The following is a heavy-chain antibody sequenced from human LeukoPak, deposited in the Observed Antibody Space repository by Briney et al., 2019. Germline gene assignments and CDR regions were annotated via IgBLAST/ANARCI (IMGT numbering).Heavy chain of an antibody. CDR1: RFTFSSYA. J-gene: IGHJ1*01. D-gene: IGHD3-22*01. V-gene: IGHV3-23*01. CDR2: ISGSGGST. Sequence: GGSLRLSCAASRFTFSSYAMSWVRQAPGKGLGWVSDISGSGGSTYYADTVKGRFTISRDNSKNSLYLQMNSLRVEDTAVYYCAEYFHDSSGYYYQYFQHWGQGTLVTVSS. CDR3: AEYFHDSSGYYYQYFQH.